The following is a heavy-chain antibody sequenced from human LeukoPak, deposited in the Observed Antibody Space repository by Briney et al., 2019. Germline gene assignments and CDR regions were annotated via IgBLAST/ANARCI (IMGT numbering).Heavy chain of an antibody. CDR2: INSGGSRT. V-gene: IGHV3-74*01. D-gene: IGHD3-3*01. CDR3: AKQRYYDFWSGLPVATGAFDI. Sequence: PGGSLRLSCAASGFTFSDYWMHWVRQVPGKGLVWVSRINSGGSRTTYADSVKGRFTISRDNAKNTLYLQMDSLRAEDTGVYYCAKQRYYDFWSGLPVATGAFDIWGQGTMVTVSS. CDR1: GFTFSDYW. J-gene: IGHJ3*02.